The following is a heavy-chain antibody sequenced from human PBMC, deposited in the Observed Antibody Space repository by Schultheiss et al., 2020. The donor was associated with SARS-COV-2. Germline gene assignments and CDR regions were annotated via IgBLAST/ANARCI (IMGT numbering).Heavy chain of an antibody. CDR3: ARGPYSSGVRVSY. CDR2: INHSGST. Sequence: SQTLSLTCTVSGGSISSSSYYWSWIRQPPGKGLEWIGEINHSGSTNYNPSLKSRVTISVDTSKNQFSLKLSSVTAADTAVYYCARGPYSSGVRVSYWGQGTLVTVSS. CDR1: GGSISSSSYY. V-gene: IGHV4-39*07. J-gene: IGHJ4*02. D-gene: IGHD6-19*01.